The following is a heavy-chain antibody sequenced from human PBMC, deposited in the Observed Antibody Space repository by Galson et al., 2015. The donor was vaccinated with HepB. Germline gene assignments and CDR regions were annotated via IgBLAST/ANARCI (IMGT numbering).Heavy chain of an antibody. Sequence: SLRLSCAASGFMFSDYGMHWVRQAPGKGLEWVAVIWRDGSHKYHAASVKGRFTISRDNSKNTLVLQMNSLRGDDTAVYYCAKGADYYGPGNYQNWFDPWGQGTLVIVSA. CDR2: IWRDGSHK. CDR3: AKGADYYGPGNYQNWFDP. J-gene: IGHJ5*02. V-gene: IGHV3-33*06. CDR1: GFMFSDYG. D-gene: IGHD3-10*01.